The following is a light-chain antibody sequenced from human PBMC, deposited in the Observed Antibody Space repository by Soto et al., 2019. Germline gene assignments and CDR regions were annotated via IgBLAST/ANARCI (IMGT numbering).Light chain of an antibody. CDR1: SSDVGGYNY. V-gene: IGLV2-14*01. CDR2: DVS. CDR3: SSYIRSSTGV. J-gene: IGLJ3*02. Sequence: QSALTQPASVSGSPGQSITISCTGTSSDVGGYNYVSWYQQHPGKAPKLMIYDVSNRPSGVSNRFSGSKSGNTASLTISGLQAEDEADYYCSSYIRSSTGVFGGGTKLTVL.